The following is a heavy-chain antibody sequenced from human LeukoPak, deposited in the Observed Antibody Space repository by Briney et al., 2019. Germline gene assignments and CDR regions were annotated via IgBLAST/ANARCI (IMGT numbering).Heavy chain of an antibody. Sequence: SETLSLTCTVSGGSISSSSYYWGWIRQPPGKGLEWIGSIYYSGSTNYNPSLKSRVTISVDTSKNQFSLKLSSVTAADTAVFYCARDSMIRDFYYGMDVWGQGTTVTVSS. V-gene: IGHV4-39*07. CDR1: GGSISSSSYY. J-gene: IGHJ6*02. CDR3: ARDSMIRDFYYGMDV. D-gene: IGHD2/OR15-2a*01. CDR2: IYYSGST.